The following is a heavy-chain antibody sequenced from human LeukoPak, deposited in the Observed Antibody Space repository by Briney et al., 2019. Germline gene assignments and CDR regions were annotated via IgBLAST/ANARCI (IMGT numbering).Heavy chain of an antibody. CDR1: GFTFSTAW. V-gene: IGHV3-15*01. CDR3: TTEYYGDYHY. J-gene: IGHJ4*02. CDR2: IKSKSAGGTT. D-gene: IGHD4-17*01. Sequence: GGSLRLSCAASGFTFSTAWTSWVRQAPGKGLEWVARIKSKSAGGTTDYAASVKGRFTISREDSKNTVYLQMNSLITEDTAVYYCTTEYYGDYHYWGQGTLVTVSS.